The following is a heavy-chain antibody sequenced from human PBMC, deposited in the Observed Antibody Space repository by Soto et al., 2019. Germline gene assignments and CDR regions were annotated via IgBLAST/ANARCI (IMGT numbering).Heavy chain of an antibody. CDR1: GGSFSGYY. V-gene: IGHV4-34*01. D-gene: IGHD2-2*01. Sequence: SETLSLTCAVYGGSFSGYYWSWIRQPPGKVLEWIGEINHSGSTNYNPSLKSRVTISVDTSKNQFSLKLSSVTAADTAVYYCARRGFSWYKLLSPTFFDYWGQGTLVTVSS. CDR3: ARRGFSWYKLLSPTFFDY. CDR2: INHSGST. J-gene: IGHJ4*02.